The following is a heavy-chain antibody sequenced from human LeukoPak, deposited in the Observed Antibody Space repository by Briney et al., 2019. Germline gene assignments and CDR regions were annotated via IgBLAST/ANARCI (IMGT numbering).Heavy chain of an antibody. CDR2: IYHSGST. V-gene: IGHV4-38-2*02. CDR3: AREGYCSGGSCYSGYYYMDV. D-gene: IGHD2-15*01. J-gene: IGHJ6*03. Sequence: PSETLSLTCTVSGYSISSGYYWGWIRQPPGKGLEGIGSIYHSGSTYYNPSLKSRVTISVDTSKNQFSLKLSSVTAADTAVYYCAREGYCSGGSCYSGYYYMDVWGKGTTVTVSS. CDR1: GYSISSGYY.